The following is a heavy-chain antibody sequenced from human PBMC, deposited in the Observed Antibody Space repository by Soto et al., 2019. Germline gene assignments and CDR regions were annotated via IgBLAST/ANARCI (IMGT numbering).Heavy chain of an antibody. D-gene: IGHD2-21*01. CDR3: ARSRPQGSDFPSVIPWDALDG. V-gene: IGHV1-69*01. Sequence: QVQLVQSGAEMKKPGSSVRVSCKASGGAFSSSGISWVRQAPGQGLEWMAGVIPIFGTTKNAPKFQGRVTDSGDESTSTAYMELNSLRSEDTAVYFWARSRPQGSDFPSVIPWDALDGWGQGTLVTVSS. J-gene: IGHJ4*03. CDR1: GGAFSSSG. CDR2: VIPIFGTT.